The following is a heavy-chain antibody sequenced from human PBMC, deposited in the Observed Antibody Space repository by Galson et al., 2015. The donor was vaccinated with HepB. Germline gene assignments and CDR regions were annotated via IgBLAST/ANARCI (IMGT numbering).Heavy chain of an antibody. CDR2: IIPILGIA. D-gene: IGHD6-19*01. CDR3: ARQGSSGWYPYNWFDP. J-gene: IGHJ5*02. CDR1: GGTFSSYT. Sequence: SVKVSCKASGGTFSSYTISWVRQAPGQGLEWMGRIIPILGIANYAQKFQGRVTITADKSTSTAYMELSSLRSEDTAMYYCARQGSSGWYPYNWFDPWGQVTLVTVSS. V-gene: IGHV1-69*02.